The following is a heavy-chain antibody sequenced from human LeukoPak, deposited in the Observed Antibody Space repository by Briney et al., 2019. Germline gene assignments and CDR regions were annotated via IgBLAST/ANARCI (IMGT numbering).Heavy chain of an antibody. CDR2: ISGSGGST. CDR1: GFTFSSYV. CDR3: AKGYYSSSFGPLDY. Sequence: PGGSLRLSCAASGFTFSSYVMNWVRQAPGKGLEWVSAISGSGGSTYYADSVKGRFTISRDNSKNTLYLQMNSLRAEDTAVYYCAKGYYSSSFGPLDYWGQGTLVTVSS. D-gene: IGHD6-13*01. V-gene: IGHV3-23*01. J-gene: IGHJ4*02.